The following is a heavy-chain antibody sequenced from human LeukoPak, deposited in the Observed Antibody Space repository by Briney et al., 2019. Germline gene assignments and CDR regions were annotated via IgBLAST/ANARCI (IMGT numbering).Heavy chain of an antibody. CDR2: FDPKDGET. CDR3: AADRADFDSSGYALDY. J-gene: IGHJ4*02. CDR1: GYSLTELS. D-gene: IGHD3-22*01. V-gene: IGHV1-24*01. Sequence: ASVKVSCKVSGYSLTELSMQWVRQAPGKGLEWMGGFDPKDGETIYAEKFQGRVTMTEDTSTDTAYMELSSLRSEDTAVYYCAADRADFDSSGYALDYWGQGTLVTVSS.